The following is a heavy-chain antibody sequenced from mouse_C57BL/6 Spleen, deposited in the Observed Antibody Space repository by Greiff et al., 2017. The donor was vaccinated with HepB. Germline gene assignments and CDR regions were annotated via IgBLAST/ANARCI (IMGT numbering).Heavy chain of an antibody. J-gene: IGHJ3*01. D-gene: IGHD3-2*02. V-gene: IGHV5-9*01. CDR1: GFTFSSYT. CDR3: ARTTAQAPFAY. Sequence: EVQRVESGGGLVKPGGSLKLSCAASGFTFSSYTMSWVRQTPEKRLEWVATISGGGGNTYYPDSVKGRFTISRDNAKNTLYLQMSSLRSEDTALYYCARTTAQAPFAYWGQGTLVTVSA. CDR2: ISGGGGNT.